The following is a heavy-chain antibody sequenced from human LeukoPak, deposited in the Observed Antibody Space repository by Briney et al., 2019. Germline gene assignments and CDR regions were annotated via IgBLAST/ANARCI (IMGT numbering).Heavy chain of an antibody. Sequence: GGSLRLSCAASGFTFSSFWMHWVRQAPGKGLVWVSRINSVGSSTRYADSVKGRFTISRDNAKNTLYLQMNSLRAEDTAVYYCARERTSGWDAFDFWGQGTLVTVSS. V-gene: IGHV3-74*01. CDR1: GFTFSSFW. J-gene: IGHJ4*02. CDR2: INSVGSST. D-gene: IGHD6-19*01. CDR3: ARERTSGWDAFDF.